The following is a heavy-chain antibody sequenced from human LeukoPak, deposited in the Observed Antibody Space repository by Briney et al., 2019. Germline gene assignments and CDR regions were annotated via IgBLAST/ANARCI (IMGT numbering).Heavy chain of an antibody. D-gene: IGHD6-19*01. CDR1: GFTFSSYA. CDR3: AKDGSWYSSSPNWFDP. Sequence: GGSLRLSCAASGFTFSSYAMSWVRQAPGKGLEWVSGISGSGGSTYYADSVKGRFTVSRDNSKNTLYLQMNSLRAEDTAVYYCAKDGSWYSSSPNWFDPWGQGTLVTVSS. V-gene: IGHV3-23*01. J-gene: IGHJ5*02. CDR2: ISGSGGST.